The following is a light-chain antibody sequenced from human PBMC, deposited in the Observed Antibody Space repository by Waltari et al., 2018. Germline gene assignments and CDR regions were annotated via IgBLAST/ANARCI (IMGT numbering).Light chain of an antibody. CDR2: AAS. CDR1: QSISNY. Sequence: DIQMTQSPSSLSASVGDRVTMTCRASQSISNYLNWYQQRPGKAPNLLIYAASSLQSGVPSKFSGSGSGTDFTLTISSLQREDFATYYCQQSYSTPLTFGGGTKEEIK. CDR3: QQSYSTPLT. J-gene: IGKJ4*01. V-gene: IGKV1-39*01.